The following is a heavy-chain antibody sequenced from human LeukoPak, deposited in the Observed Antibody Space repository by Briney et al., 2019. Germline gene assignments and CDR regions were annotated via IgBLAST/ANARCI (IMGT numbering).Heavy chain of an antibody. D-gene: IGHD4-23*01. Sequence: GGSLRLSCAASGFTFSSYAMSWVRQAPGKGLEWVSAISGSGGSTYYADSVKGRFTISRDNSKNTLYLQMNSLRAEDTAVYYCAKVWSGDYDGFVSFDYWGQGTLVTVSS. J-gene: IGHJ4*02. V-gene: IGHV3-23*01. CDR2: ISGSGGST. CDR3: AKVWSGDYDGFVSFDY. CDR1: GFTFSSYA.